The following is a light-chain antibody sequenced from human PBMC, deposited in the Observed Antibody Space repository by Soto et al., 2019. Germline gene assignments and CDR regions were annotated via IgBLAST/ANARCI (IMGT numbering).Light chain of an antibody. J-gene: IGLJ7*01. Sequence: QSVLTQPPSASGTPGQRVTISCSGSSSNIGSNYVYWYQQLPGPAPKLLIYRNNQRPSGVPDRFSGSKSGTSASLAISGLRSEDEADYYCAAWEDSLSGPVFGGGTQLTVL. CDR1: SSNIGSNY. V-gene: IGLV1-47*01. CDR2: RNN. CDR3: AAWEDSLSGPV.